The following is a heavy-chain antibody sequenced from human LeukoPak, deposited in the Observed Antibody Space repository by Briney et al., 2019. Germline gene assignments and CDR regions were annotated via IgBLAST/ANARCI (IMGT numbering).Heavy chain of an antibody. V-gene: IGHV3-30*18. CDR3: AKVNRGSVVNYFGLDS. CDR1: GFTFGSYG. J-gene: IGHJ4*02. CDR2: ISYDGSNK. D-gene: IGHD1-7*01. Sequence: GGSLRLSCAASGFTFGSYGMHWVRQAPGKGLEWVAVISYDGSNKYYADSVKGRFTISRDNSKNVLYLQMNSLTVDDTATYYCAKVNRGSVVNYFGLDSWGQGTLVTVSS.